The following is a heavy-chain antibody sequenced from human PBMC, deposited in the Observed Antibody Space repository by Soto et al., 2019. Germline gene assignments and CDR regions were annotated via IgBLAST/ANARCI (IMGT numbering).Heavy chain of an antibody. Sequence: SLRLSCAASGFTFSSYGMHWVRQAPGKGLEWVAVISYDRSNIYYADSVKGRFTISRDNAKNSLYLQMNSLRAEDTAVYYCARVSTAYYYGMDVWGQGTTVTVSS. J-gene: IGHJ6*02. CDR3: ARVSTAYYYGMDV. V-gene: IGHV3-30*03. CDR1: GFTFSSYG. CDR2: ISYDRSNI.